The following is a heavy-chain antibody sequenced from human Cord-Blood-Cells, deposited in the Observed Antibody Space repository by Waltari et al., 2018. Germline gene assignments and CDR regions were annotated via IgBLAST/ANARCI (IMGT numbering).Heavy chain of an antibody. CDR1: GGSISSYY. CDR3: ARSPRGAYGDYFDY. J-gene: IGHJ4*02. Sequence: QVQLQESGPGLVKPSETLSLTCTVSGGSISSYYWSWIRQPAGKGLEWIGRIYTSGSTNYHPSLKSRVTMSVDTAKNQCSLKLSSVTAADTAVYYCARSPRGAYGDYFDYWGQGTLVTVSS. V-gene: IGHV4-4*07. D-gene: IGHD4-17*01. CDR2: IYTSGST.